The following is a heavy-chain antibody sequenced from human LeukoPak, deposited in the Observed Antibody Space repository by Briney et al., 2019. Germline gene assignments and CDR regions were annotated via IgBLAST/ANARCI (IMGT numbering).Heavy chain of an antibody. Sequence: GGSLRLSCAASGFIFSSYWMSWVRQAPGKGLEWVANIKEDGSEKYYVDSVKGPFTISRDNAKNSLYLQTNSLRAEDTAVYYCARRALRYCSSTSCPAQYYGVDVWGKGTTVTVSS. V-gene: IGHV3-7*03. CDR2: IKEDGSEK. CDR3: ARRALRYCSSTSCPAQYYGVDV. J-gene: IGHJ6*04. CDR1: GFIFSSYW. D-gene: IGHD2-2*01.